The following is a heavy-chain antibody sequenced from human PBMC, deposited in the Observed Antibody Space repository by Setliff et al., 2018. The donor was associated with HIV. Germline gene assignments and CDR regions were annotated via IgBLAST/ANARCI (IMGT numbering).Heavy chain of an antibody. V-gene: IGHV4-38-2*01. CDR2: IYHTGSI. CDR1: GYSISSGYY. J-gene: IGHJ2*01. Sequence: PSETLSLTCAVSGYSISSGYYWGWIRQPPGKGLEWIGNIYHTGSISYNPSLKSRVTISVDTSKNHFSLKLSSVTAADTAVYYCARSHYGMMGNWYFDLWGRGTLVTVSS. CDR3: ARSHYGMMGNWYFDL. D-gene: IGHD3-10*01.